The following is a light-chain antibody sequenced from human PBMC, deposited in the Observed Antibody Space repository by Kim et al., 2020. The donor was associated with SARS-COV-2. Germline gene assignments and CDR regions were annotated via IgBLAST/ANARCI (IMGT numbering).Light chain of an antibody. Sequence: SYELTQPPSVSVSPGQTASITCSGDKLGNKYGCWYQQKPGQSPVLVIYQDSKRPSGIPERFSGSNSGNTATLTISGTQAMDEADYYCQAWDSTTVVFGGG. V-gene: IGLV3-1*01. CDR1: KLGNKY. CDR2: QDS. J-gene: IGLJ2*01. CDR3: QAWDSTTVV.